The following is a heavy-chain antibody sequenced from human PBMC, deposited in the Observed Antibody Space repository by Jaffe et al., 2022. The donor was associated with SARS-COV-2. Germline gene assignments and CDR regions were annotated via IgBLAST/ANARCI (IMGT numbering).Heavy chain of an antibody. J-gene: IGHJ4*02. Sequence: QVQLVESGGGLVTPGGSLRLSCAASGFTFSDYYMTWIRQAPGKGLEWVSYISSSGSTIQYADSVKGRFTISRDNAKKSLYLQMNSLRAEDTAVYYCARDLRYGYLSLDYWGQGTLVTVSS. D-gene: IGHD5-18*01. CDR2: ISSSGSTI. V-gene: IGHV3-11*01. CDR1: GFTFSDYY. CDR3: ARDLRYGYLSLDY.